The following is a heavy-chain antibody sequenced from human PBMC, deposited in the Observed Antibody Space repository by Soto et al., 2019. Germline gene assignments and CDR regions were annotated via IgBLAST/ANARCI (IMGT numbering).Heavy chain of an antibody. CDR3: ARALWGPAGHINWFDP. CDR2: ISYSGHT. CDR1: GDSFSSISNHY. Sequence: SETLSLTCTFTGDSFSSISNHYCSWIRQPPGKGLEWLGYISYSGHTSYNPSLKSRLTISVDTSKNQFSLKLSSVTAADTAVYYCARALWGPAGHINWFDPWGQGTLVTVSS. J-gene: IGHJ5*02. D-gene: IGHD2-2*01. V-gene: IGHV4-59*11.